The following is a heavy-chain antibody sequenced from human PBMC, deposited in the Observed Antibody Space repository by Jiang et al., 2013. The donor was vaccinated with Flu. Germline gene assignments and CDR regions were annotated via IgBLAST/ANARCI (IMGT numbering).Heavy chain of an antibody. Sequence: SGPGLVKPSETLSLTCAVSGYSISSGYYWGWIRQPPGKGLEWIGSIYHSGSTYYNPSLKSRVTISVDTSKNQFSLKLSSVTAADTAVYYCARVQGGYWYFDLWGRGTLVTVSS. D-gene: IGHD3-16*01. J-gene: IGHJ2*01. CDR3: ARVQGGYWYFDL. V-gene: IGHV4-38-2*01. CDR1: GYSISSGYY. CDR2: IYHSGST.